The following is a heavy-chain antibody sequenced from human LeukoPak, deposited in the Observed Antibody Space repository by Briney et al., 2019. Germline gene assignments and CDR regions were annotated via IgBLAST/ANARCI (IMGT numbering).Heavy chain of an antibody. J-gene: IGHJ4*03. CDR1: GGTFSSYA. D-gene: IGHD6-6*01. Sequence: GASVKVSCTASGGTFSSYAISWVRQAPGQGLEWMGRIIPILGIANYAQKFQGRVTITADKSTSTAYMELSSLRSEDTAVYYCARDWGGARLGQFDYWGQGTTVTVSS. CDR3: ARDWGGARLGQFDY. CDR2: IIPILGIA. V-gene: IGHV1-69*04.